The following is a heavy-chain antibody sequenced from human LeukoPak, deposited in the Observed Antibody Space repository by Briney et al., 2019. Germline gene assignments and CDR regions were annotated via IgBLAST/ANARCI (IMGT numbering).Heavy chain of an antibody. J-gene: IGHJ4*02. Sequence: SQTLSLTCTVSGGSISSGSYYWSWIRQPAGKGLEWIGRIYTIGSTNYNPSLKSRVTISVDTSKNQFSLKLSSVTAADTAVYYCARDVIYCSSTSCSEDWGQGTLVTVSS. CDR1: GGSISSGSYY. CDR3: ARDVIYCSSTSCSED. D-gene: IGHD2-2*01. V-gene: IGHV4-61*02. CDR2: IYTIGST.